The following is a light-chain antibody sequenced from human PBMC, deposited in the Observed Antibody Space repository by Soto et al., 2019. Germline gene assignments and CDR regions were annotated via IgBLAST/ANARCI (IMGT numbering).Light chain of an antibody. CDR1: SGHSTYA. CDR2: LNSDGSH. V-gene: IGLV4-69*01. CDR3: QTWVTGPPWV. Sequence: QLVLTQSPSASASLGASVKLTCTLSSGHSTYAIAWHQQQPEKGPRYLMKLNSDGSHTKGDGIPDRFSGSSSGAERYLTIARLQAEDEAYYYCQTWVTGPPWVFGGGTKVTVL. J-gene: IGLJ3*02.